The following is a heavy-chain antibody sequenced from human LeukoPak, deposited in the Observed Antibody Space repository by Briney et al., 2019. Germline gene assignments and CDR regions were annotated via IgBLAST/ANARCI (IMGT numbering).Heavy chain of an antibody. CDR1: GGSISSYY. D-gene: IGHD6-13*01. Sequence: SETLSLTCTVSGGSISSYYWSWIRQPPGKGLEWIGYIYYSGSTNYNPSLKSRVTISVDTSKNQFSLKLSSVTAADTAVYYCARTLRIAAAGTWGPFDYWGQGTLVTVSS. V-gene: IGHV4-59*08. CDR3: ARTLRIAAAGTWGPFDY. J-gene: IGHJ4*02. CDR2: IYYSGST.